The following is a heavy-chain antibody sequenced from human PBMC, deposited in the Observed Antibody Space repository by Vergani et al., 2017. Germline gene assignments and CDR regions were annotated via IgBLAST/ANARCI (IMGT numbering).Heavy chain of an antibody. CDR3: TRSRHILGGTDNWFDP. V-gene: IGHV4-39*01. CDR2: VRYNGNT. J-gene: IGHJ5*02. CDR1: GGSIINTYY. D-gene: IGHD1-1*01. Sequence: QPQLLASGPGLVKPSETLSLTCFVSGGSIINTYYWGWLRQSPGKGLEWIGSVRYNGNTYYNPSLKSRVNISVDTSKNQFSVQLSSVTAADTAVYYCTRSRHILGGTDNWFDPWGQGALVTVSS.